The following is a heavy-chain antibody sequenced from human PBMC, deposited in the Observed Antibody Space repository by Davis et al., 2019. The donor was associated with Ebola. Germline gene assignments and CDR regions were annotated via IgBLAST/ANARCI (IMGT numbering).Heavy chain of an antibody. D-gene: IGHD4-17*01. CDR1: GYTFTDYY. V-gene: IGHV1-2*04. J-gene: IGHJ6*02. CDR2: INPNSGST. CDR3: AREGAAQGYGDYGLGYYYYYGMDV. Sequence: AASVKVSCKASGYTFTDYYVHWVRQAPGQGLEWMGWINPNSGSTNFAQKFQGWVTMTRDTSISTAYKELSSLKSDDTAVYYCAREGAAQGYGDYGLGYYYYYGMDVWGQGTTVTVSS.